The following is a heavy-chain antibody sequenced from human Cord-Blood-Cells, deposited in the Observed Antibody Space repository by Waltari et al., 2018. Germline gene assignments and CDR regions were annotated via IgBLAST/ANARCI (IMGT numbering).Heavy chain of an antibody. J-gene: IGHJ5*02. CDR2: IYWDDDK. V-gene: IGHV2-5*02. D-gene: IGHD1-20*01. CDR3: AHTGNSEVYNWNAGILDP. Sequence: QITLKESGPTLVKPTQTLTLTCTFSGFSLSTSGVGVGWIRQPPGKALEWLALIYWDDDKRYSPSLKSRLTITKDTSKNQVVLTMTNMDPVDTATYYCAHTGNSEVYNWNAGILDPWGQGTLVTVSS. CDR1: GFSLSTSGVG.